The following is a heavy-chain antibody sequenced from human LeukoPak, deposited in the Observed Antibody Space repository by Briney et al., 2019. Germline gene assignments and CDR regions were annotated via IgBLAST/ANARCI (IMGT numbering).Heavy chain of an antibody. CDR1: GFKLDTYW. D-gene: IGHD3-16*01. Sequence: GGSLRLSCAASGFKLDTYWMSWVRQAPGKGLEWVANIKVDGSDKNYVDSVKGRFTISRDNGKNSLFLQMSGLRADDTAVYYCVRGGGTFDYWGQGTLVTVSS. V-gene: IGHV3-7*01. J-gene: IGHJ4*02. CDR2: IKVDGSDK. CDR3: VRGGGTFDY.